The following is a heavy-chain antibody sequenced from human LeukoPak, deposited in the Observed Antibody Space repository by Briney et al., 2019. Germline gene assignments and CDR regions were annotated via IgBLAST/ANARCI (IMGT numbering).Heavy chain of an antibody. CDR1: GGSISSYY. Sequence: SETLSLTCTVSGGSISSYYWSWIRQPPGKGLEWIGYIYYSGSTNYNPSLKSRVTISVDTSKNQFSLKLSSVTAADTAVYYCARGYPPNYYGSGSYLRTLYYFDYWGQGTLVTVSS. J-gene: IGHJ4*02. CDR2: IYYSGST. CDR3: ARGYPPNYYGSGSYLRTLYYFDY. V-gene: IGHV4-59*12. D-gene: IGHD3-10*01.